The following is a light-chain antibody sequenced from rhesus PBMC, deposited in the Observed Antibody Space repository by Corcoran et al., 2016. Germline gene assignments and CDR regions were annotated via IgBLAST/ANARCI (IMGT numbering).Light chain of an antibody. CDR3: QQHYSLPLT. J-gene: IGKJ4*01. CDR2: AAS. V-gene: IGKV1-44*03. CDR1: QTISTY. Sequence: DIQMTQSPSSLSASVGDRVTITCRASQTISTYLAWYQQKPGKVPKLLIFAASTLQSGVPSRFSGSGSGTDCTLTISSLQPEDFATYYCQQHYSLPLTFGGGTSVELK.